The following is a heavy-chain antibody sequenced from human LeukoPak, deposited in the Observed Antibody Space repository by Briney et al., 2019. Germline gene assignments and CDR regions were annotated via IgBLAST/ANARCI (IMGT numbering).Heavy chain of an antibody. CDR3: ARDGCSTTSCFAD. CDR1: GFTFSSYS. D-gene: IGHD2-2*01. V-gene: IGHV3-21*04. J-gene: IGHJ4*02. Sequence: GGSLRLSCAASGFTFSSYSVNWVRQAPGKGLEWVSSISSSSSYIYYADSVKGRFTISRDNAKNSLYLQMNSLRAEDTAVYYCARDGCSTTSCFADWGQGTLVTVSS. CDR2: ISSSSSYI.